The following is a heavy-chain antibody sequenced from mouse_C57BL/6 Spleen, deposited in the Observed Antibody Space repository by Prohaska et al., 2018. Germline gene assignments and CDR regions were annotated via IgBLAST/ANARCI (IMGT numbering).Heavy chain of an antibody. D-gene: IGHD2-5*01. CDR1: GFTFSSYG. V-gene: IGHV5-6*01. Sequence: EVQLVESGGDLVKPGGSLKLSCAASGFTFSSYGMSWVRPTPDKRLEWVATISSGGSYTYYPDSVKGRFTISRDNAKNTLYLQMSSLKSEDTAMYYCARSYYSNPGGFAYWGQGTLVTVSA. CDR2: ISSGGSYT. CDR3: ARSYYSNPGGFAY. J-gene: IGHJ3*01.